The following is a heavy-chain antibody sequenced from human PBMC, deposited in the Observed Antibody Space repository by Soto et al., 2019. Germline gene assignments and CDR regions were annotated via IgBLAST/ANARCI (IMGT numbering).Heavy chain of an antibody. CDR3: AKDVILWTNYYYYGMDV. J-gene: IGHJ6*02. D-gene: IGHD2-8*01. Sequence: QVQLVESGGGAVQPGRSLRLSCAASGFTFSNYGMHWVRQAPGKGLEWVAVISYDGSNKYYADSVKGRFIVSRDNSKNTLYLQMNSLRTEDTAVYYCAKDVILWTNYYYYGMDVWGQGTTVTVSS. CDR2: ISYDGSNK. CDR1: GFTFSNYG. V-gene: IGHV3-30*18.